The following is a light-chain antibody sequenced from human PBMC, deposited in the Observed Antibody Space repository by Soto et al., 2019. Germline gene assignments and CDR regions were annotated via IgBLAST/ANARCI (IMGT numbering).Light chain of an antibody. Sequence: EIVMTQSPATLSVSPGERATLSCRASQSVNSNLAWYQQKPGQAPSLLIYGASTRATGVPAGFSGSGSGTDFTLTISSLQSEDFAVYYCQQYNNWPPYTFGQGTKLEIK. CDR3: QQYNNWPPYT. CDR2: GAS. J-gene: IGKJ2*01. V-gene: IGKV3-15*01. CDR1: QSVNSN.